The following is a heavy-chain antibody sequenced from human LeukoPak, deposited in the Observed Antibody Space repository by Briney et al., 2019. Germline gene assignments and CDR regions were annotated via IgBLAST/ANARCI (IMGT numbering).Heavy chain of an antibody. D-gene: IGHD2-2*01. V-gene: IGHV3-21*01. CDR3: ARDAVVTD. J-gene: IGHJ4*02. CDR2: ISSSSSPI. CDR1: GFTFSSYS. Sequence: GGSLRLSCAASGFTFSSYSMNWVRQAPGKGVECVSSISSSSSPIYCADSAKDRFPISRNNAKNSLYLQMNSLRAEDTAVYYCARDAVVTDWGQGTLVTVSS.